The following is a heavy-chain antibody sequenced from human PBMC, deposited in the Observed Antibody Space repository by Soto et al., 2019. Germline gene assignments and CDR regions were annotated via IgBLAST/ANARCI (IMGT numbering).Heavy chain of an antibody. CDR2: INAGNGNT. J-gene: IGHJ6*03. CDR3: ARGGDYYYYYYTGV. Sequence: ASVKVSCKASGYTFTSHAMHWVRQAPGQRLEWMGWINAGNGNTKYSQKFQGRVTITRDTSASTAYMELSSLRSEDTAVYYCARGGDYYYYYYTGVWGKGTTVTVSS. V-gene: IGHV1-3*01. D-gene: IGHD7-27*01. CDR1: GYTFTSHA.